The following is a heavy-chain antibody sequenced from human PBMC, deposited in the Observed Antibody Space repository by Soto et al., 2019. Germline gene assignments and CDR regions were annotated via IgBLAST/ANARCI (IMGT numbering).Heavy chain of an antibody. J-gene: IGHJ4*02. Sequence: SETLSLTCTVSDYSINSDSNLWGWIRQPPGKGLEWIGYIHSGGSSYYNPSLKSRVIMSVDTANNQFSLKLSSVTAADTAMYYCARSRGGFNYFQFDQWGQGALVTVSS. CDR3: ARSRGGFNYFQFDQ. CDR1: DYSINSDSNL. V-gene: IGHV4-28*01. D-gene: IGHD5-12*01. CDR2: IHSGGSS.